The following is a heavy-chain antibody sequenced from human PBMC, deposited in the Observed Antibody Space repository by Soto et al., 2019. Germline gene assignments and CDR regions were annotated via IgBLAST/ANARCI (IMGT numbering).Heavy chain of an antibody. D-gene: IGHD2-21*01. CDR1: GGTFSSYA. Sequence: QVQLVQSGAEVKKPGSSVKVSCKASGGTFSSYAISWVRQAPGQGLEWMGGIIPIFGTANYAQKFQGRVTITADKSTSTAYMELSSLRSEDTAVYYCARAYCGGECYSYYYYYGMDVWGQGTTVTVSS. J-gene: IGHJ6*02. CDR3: ARAYCGGECYSYYYYYGMDV. CDR2: IIPIFGTA. V-gene: IGHV1-69*06.